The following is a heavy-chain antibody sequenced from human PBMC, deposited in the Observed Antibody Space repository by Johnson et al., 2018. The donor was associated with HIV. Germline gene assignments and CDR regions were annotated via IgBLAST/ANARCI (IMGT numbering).Heavy chain of an antibody. V-gene: IGHV3-25*03. CDR3: VGPPDPYVSGWYVGAFDI. J-gene: IGHJ3*02. D-gene: IGHD6-19*01. CDR2: VNPNGGST. CDR1: QFTFSSYY. Sequence: VQLVESGGGLAKPAWSPRLSCAASQFTFSSYYMNCVRQAPGNGLELVGQVNPNGGSTYLIDSGKDRFNISRDNAKHTPHRQMKSLKTEDTALYYCVGPPDPYVSGWYVGAFDIWGQGTMVTVSS.